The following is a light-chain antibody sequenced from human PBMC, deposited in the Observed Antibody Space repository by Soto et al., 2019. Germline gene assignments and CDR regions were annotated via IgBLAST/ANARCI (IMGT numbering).Light chain of an antibody. V-gene: IGLV2-14*01. CDR3: SSYSSSSTPVV. CDR2: EVS. CDR1: SSDVGGYNH. Sequence: SVLTQPASLSGSPGQSITISCTGSSSDVGGYNHVSWYQQHPGKAPRLMIYEVSNRLSGVSNRFSGSKSGNTASLTISGLQADDEGDYYCSSYSSSSTPVVFGGGTQLTVL. J-gene: IGLJ2*01.